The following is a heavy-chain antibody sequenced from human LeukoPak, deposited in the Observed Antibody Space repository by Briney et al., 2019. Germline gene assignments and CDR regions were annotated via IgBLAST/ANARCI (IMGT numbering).Heavy chain of an antibody. V-gene: IGHV3-30-3*01. Sequence: GGSLRLSCAASGFTFSSYPMHWVRQPPGKGLEWVAVILYDGSNNYIADSVKGRFTISRDNSKNTLYLQMNSLRAEDTAVYQAEDGIRDFDWLSTHVGWFDPWGQGTLVTVSS. CDR1: GFTFSSYP. J-gene: IGHJ5*02. D-gene: IGHD3-9*01. CDR3: EDGIRDFDWLSTHVGWFDP. CDR2: ILYDGSNN.